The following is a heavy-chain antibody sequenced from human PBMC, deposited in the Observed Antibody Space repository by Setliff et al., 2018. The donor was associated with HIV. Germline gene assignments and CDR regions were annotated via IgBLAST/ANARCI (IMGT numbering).Heavy chain of an antibody. CDR1: GFTFSSYG. CDR2: IWYDGSNK. V-gene: IGHV3-30*02. D-gene: IGHD3-10*01. CDR3: AKDKGQKYADY. J-gene: IGHJ4*02. Sequence: PGGSLRLSCAASGFTFSSYGMHWVRQAPGKGLEWVAVIWYDGSNKYYADSVKGRFTISRDKSKNTLYLQMNSLRAEDTAVYYCAKDKGQKYADYWGQGTVVTVSS.